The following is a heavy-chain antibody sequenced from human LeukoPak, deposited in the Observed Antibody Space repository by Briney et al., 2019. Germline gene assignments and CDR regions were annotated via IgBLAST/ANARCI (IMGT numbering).Heavy chain of an antibody. CDR2: ISSHGHSQ. J-gene: IGHJ3*02. CDR3: ARERGVLDAFDI. V-gene: IGHV3-30-3*01. CDR1: GLTFSSSV. D-gene: IGHD3-16*01. Sequence: GGSLRLSCAASGLTFSSSVIHWVRQAPGKRLEWVAVISSHGHSQYYADSVKDGFTISRDNSKNTQYLQINSLREDDTAIYYCARERGVLDAFDIWGQGTIVTVFS.